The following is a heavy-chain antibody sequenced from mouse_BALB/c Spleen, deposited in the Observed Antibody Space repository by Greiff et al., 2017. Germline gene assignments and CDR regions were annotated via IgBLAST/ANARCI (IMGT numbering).Heavy chain of an antibody. CDR1: GYAFSSSW. CDR3: AREGLWNNGNYEYYFDY. D-gene: IGHD2-1*01. Sequence: QVHVKQSGPELVKPGASVKISCKASGYAFSSSWMNWVKQRPGQGLEWIGRIYPGDGDTNYNGKFKGKATLTADKSSSTAYMQLSSLTSVDSAVYFCAREGLWNNGNYEYYFDYWGQGTTLTVSS. J-gene: IGHJ2*01. V-gene: IGHV1-82*01. CDR2: IYPGDGDT.